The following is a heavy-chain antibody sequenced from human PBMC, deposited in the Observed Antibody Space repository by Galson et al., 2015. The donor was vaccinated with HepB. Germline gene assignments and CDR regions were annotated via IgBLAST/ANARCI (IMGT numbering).Heavy chain of an antibody. CDR2: ISSSGSTI. CDR1: GFTFSSYT. Sequence: SLRLSCAASGFTFSSYTMNWVRQAPGKGLEWVSYISSSGSTIYYADSVKGRFTISRDNAKNSLYLQMNSLRDEDTAVYYCAREGWAAVAGIVTYHYVMDVWGQGTTVTVSS. CDR3: AREGWAAVAGIVTYHYVMDV. J-gene: IGHJ6*02. V-gene: IGHV3-48*02. D-gene: IGHD6-19*01.